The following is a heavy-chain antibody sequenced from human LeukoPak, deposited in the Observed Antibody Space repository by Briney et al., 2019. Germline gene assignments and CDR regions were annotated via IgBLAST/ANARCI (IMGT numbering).Heavy chain of an antibody. D-gene: IGHD3-10*01. J-gene: IGHJ6*04. Sequence: SVKVSCKASGGSFSSYAISWVRQAPGQGLEWMGGIIPIFGTANYAQKFQGRVTITADKSTSTAYMELSSLRSEDTAVYYCAAIREGFGEFLGAGMDVWGKGTTVTVSS. V-gene: IGHV1-69*06. CDR1: GGSFSSYA. CDR2: IIPIFGTA. CDR3: AAIREGFGEFLGAGMDV.